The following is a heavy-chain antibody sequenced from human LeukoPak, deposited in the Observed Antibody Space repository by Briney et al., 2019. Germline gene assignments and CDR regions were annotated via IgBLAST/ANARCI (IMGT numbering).Heavy chain of an antibody. D-gene: IGHD6-13*01. CDR2: VVVGSGNT. Sequence: GASVKVSCKASGFTFTTSSMQWVRQTLGQRLEWIGWVVVGSGNTNYAQKFQERVTITRDMSTSTAYMELSSLRSEDTAVYYCAAVSGISSSDSFDIWGQGTMVTVSS. CDR3: AAVSGISSSDSFDI. J-gene: IGHJ3*02. V-gene: IGHV1-58*02. CDR1: GFTFTTSS.